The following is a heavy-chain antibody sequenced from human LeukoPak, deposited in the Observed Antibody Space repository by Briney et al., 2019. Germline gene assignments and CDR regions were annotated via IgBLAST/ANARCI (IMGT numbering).Heavy chain of an antibody. D-gene: IGHD3-10*01. V-gene: IGHV4-30-4*08. CDR2: IYYSGST. Sequence: SQTLSLTCTVSAGSITSGDYYWSWIRQPPGKGLEWIGYIYYSGSTYYNPSLKSRVTISVDTSKNQFSLKLSSVTAADTAVYYCASSNYYYGSGSYPTIDYWGQGTLVTVSS. CDR1: AGSITSGDYY. CDR3: ASSNYYYGSGSYPTIDY. J-gene: IGHJ4*02.